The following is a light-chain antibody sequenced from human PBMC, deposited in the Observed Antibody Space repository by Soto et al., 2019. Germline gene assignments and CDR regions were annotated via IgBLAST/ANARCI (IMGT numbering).Light chain of an antibody. V-gene: IGKV3-11*01. Sequence: LTQSPAILSLSPGERAPLSCTASQSVDTYIAWYQQRPGQPPRLLIHDTSHRASGVPARFRGSGSGTDFTLTITSLEPEDFAVYFCQQRRNWVSFGPGTRL. CDR1: QSVDTY. CDR2: DTS. J-gene: IGKJ3*01. CDR3: QQRRNWVS.